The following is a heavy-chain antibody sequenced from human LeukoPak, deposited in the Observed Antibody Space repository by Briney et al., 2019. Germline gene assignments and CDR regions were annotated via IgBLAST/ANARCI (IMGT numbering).Heavy chain of an antibody. CDR1: GFTFRSFG. Sequence: GGSLRLSCAADGFTFRSFGMSWVSQARGEGLEWLSGISASGPYIYQASSLNRLFTISSDNSKNPLYLQMNSLTAEDTSVYYCANPHYDILTGYFGYWGQGTLVTVSS. CDR2: ISASGPYI. J-gene: IGHJ4*02. D-gene: IGHD3-9*01. CDR3: ANPHYDILTGYFGY. V-gene: IGHV3-23*01.